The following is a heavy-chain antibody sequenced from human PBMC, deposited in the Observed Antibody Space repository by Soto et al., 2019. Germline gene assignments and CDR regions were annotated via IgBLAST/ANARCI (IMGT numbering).Heavy chain of an antibody. CDR1: GYTFTSYG. CDR3: ARSGSGAAYYYHGLDV. CDR2: ISAYNGNT. J-gene: IGHJ6*02. V-gene: IGHV1-18*04. D-gene: IGHD7-27*01. Sequence: QVQLVQSGAEVKKPGASVKVSCKASGYTFTSYGFGWVRQAPGQGLEWMGWISAYNGNTNYAQKFQGRVTMTTDTSTSTAYMELRSLRSDDTAVYYCARSGSGAAYYYHGLDVWGQGTTVTVSS.